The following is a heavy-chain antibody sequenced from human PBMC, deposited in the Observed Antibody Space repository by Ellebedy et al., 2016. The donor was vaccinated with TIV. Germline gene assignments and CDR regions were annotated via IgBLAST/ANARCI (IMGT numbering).Heavy chain of an antibody. CDR2: ISSTGYYI. D-gene: IGHD1-26*01. CDR3: ARSGEHDP. CDR1: GFTFNSYA. J-gene: IGHJ5*02. Sequence: GESLKISCAASGFTFNSYAMHWVRQAPGKGLEWVSSISSTGYYIYYADSVKGRFTISRDDARNSLFLQMNSLRAEDTAVYYCARSGEHDPWGQGTLVTVSS. V-gene: IGHV3-21*01.